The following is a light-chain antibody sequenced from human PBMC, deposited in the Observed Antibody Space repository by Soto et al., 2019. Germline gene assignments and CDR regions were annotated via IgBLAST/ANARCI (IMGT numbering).Light chain of an antibody. CDR2: GAS. Sequence: IVTARPPWTPSVSPLAPAPLPHTARQIVSSNLAWYQQKPGQAPRLLIYGASTRATGIPARFSGSGSGTEFTLTISSLQSEDFAVYYCQQYNNWPTFGKGTKVDIK. CDR1: QIVSSN. V-gene: IGKV3-15*01. CDR3: QQYNNWPT. J-gene: IGKJ1*01.